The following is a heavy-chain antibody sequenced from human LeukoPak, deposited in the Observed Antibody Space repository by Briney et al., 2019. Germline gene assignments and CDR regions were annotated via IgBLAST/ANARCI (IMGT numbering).Heavy chain of an antibody. V-gene: IGHV4-39*01. CDR1: GASISSSSYY. J-gene: IGHJ4*02. CDR2: IYYSGST. D-gene: IGHD6-19*01. Sequence: SETLSLTCTVSGASISSSSYYWGWIRQPPGKGLEWIGSIYYSGSTYYNPSLKSRVTISVDTSKNQFSLKLSSVTAADTAVYYCARHAGQRSIAVALIDYWGQGTLVTVSS. CDR3: ARHAGQRSIAVALIDY.